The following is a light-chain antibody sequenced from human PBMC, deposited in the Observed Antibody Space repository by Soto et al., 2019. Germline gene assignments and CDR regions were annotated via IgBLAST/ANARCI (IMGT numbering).Light chain of an antibody. CDR3: CSSVGSPHWV. Sequence: QSALTQPASVSGSPGQSITISCTGTSCDVGSCNCVSWYQQHPGKAPTLMVYGVNKRPSGVSNLFSGSNSGNTASLTISGLQAGDEVYYYCCSSVGSPHWVFGGGTKRTVL. V-gene: IGLV2-23*02. J-gene: IGLJ3*02. CDR1: SCDVGSCNC. CDR2: GVN.